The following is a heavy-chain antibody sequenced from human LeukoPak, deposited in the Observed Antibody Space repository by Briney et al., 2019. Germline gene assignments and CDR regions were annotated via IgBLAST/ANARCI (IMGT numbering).Heavy chain of an antibody. D-gene: IGHD3-22*01. Sequence: PSQTLSLTCAVSGGSISSGGYSWSWIRQPPGKGLEWIGYIYHSGSTYYNPSLKSRVTISVDRSKNQFSLKLSSVTAADTAVYYCAGDSGDSSGYFDGMDVWGQGTTVTVSS. V-gene: IGHV4-30-2*01. CDR3: AGDSGDSSGYFDGMDV. J-gene: IGHJ6*02. CDR2: IYHSGST. CDR1: GGSISSGGYS.